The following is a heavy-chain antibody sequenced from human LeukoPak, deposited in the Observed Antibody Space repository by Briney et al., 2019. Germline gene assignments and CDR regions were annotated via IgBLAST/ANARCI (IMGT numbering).Heavy chain of an antibody. CDR3: ARGGVAAAGTFDY. Sequence: SETLSLTCTVSGGSISSYYWSWIRQPPGKGLEWIGYIYYNGSTNYNPSLKSRVTISVDTSKNQFSLRLSSVTAADTAVYYCARGGVAAAGTFDYWGQGTLVTVSS. J-gene: IGHJ4*02. D-gene: IGHD6-13*01. CDR2: IYYNGST. V-gene: IGHV4-59*01. CDR1: GGSISSYY.